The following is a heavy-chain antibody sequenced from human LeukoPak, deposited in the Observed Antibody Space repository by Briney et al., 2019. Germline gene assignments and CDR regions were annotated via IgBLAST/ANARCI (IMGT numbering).Heavy chain of an antibody. Sequence: SQTLSLTCVVAGGSIRSGDYSWSWIRQPPGKGLEWIGHIYHSGSTHYNPSLNSRVTISVDRSKNQFSLKLSSVTAADTAVYYCARAAGPSSPFDHWGQGTLVTASS. CDR3: ARAAGPSSPFDH. CDR1: GGSIRSGDYS. CDR2: IYHSGST. V-gene: IGHV4-30-2*01. J-gene: IGHJ4*02. D-gene: IGHD3-10*01.